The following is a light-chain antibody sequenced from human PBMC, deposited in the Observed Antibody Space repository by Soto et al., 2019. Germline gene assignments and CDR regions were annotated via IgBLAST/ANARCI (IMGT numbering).Light chain of an antibody. CDR1: QSISSW. CDR2: AAS. CDR3: QHIDTFRLT. J-gene: IGKJ4*01. Sequence: DIQMTQSPSTLSASVGDRVTITCRASQSISSWVAWYQQKLGKAPNLLIYAASTLESGVPSRFSGSGSGTEFTLTVTSLQPEDFATYYCQHIDTFRLTFGGGTKVDIK. V-gene: IGKV1-5*01.